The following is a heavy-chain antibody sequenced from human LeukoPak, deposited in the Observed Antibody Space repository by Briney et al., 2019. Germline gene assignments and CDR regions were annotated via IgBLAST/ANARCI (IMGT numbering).Heavy chain of an antibody. CDR3: TRHDTVIRGWFDP. Sequence: AGGSLRLSCAASGFTFSSYSMNWVRQAPGKGLEWLSYISSSSNTIYYADSVKGRFTISRDNAKDSLYLQMNSLRDEDTAVYYCTRHDTVIRGWFDPWGQGTRVTVSS. J-gene: IGHJ5*02. CDR2: ISSSSNTI. V-gene: IGHV3-48*02. CDR1: GFTFSSYS. D-gene: IGHD4-11*01.